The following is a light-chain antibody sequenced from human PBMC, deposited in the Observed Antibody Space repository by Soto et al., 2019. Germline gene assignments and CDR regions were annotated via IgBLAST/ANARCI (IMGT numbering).Light chain of an antibody. Sequence: QSALTQPASVSGSPGQSITISCTGTNCDVGGYDYVSWYQQHPGKAPKLMIYEVSHRPSGVSNRFSGSRSGNTASLTISGLQAEDEADYYCSSYTSSTTLGVFGGGTKLTVL. CDR2: EVS. CDR1: NCDVGGYDY. V-gene: IGLV2-14*01. CDR3: SSYTSSTTLGV. J-gene: IGLJ3*02.